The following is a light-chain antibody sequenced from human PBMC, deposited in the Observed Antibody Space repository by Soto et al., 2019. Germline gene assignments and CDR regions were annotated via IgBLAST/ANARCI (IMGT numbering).Light chain of an antibody. J-gene: IGKJ1*01. V-gene: IGKV1-39*01. CDR3: QQSYSTPRT. Sequence: DIQMTQSPSSLSASVGDRVTITCRASQSISNYLNWYQQKPGKAPKLLIYAASSLQGGVPSRFSGSGSGTDVTLTISSLQPEDFATYYCQQSYSTPRTFGQGTKVEI. CDR1: QSISNY. CDR2: AAS.